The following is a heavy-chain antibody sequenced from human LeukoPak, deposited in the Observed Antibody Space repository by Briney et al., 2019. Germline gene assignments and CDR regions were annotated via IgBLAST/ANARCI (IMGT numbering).Heavy chain of an antibody. CDR2: IYYSGST. J-gene: IGHJ4*02. CDR3: ARGGSTYDFWSGYPFDY. D-gene: IGHD3-3*01. Sequence: PSETLSPTCTVSGGSISSYYWSWIRQPPGKGLEWIGYIYYSGSTNYNPSLKSRVTISVDTSKNQFSLKLSSVTAADTAVYYCARGGSTYDFWSGYPFDYWGQGTLVTVSS. V-gene: IGHV4-59*01. CDR1: GGSISSYY.